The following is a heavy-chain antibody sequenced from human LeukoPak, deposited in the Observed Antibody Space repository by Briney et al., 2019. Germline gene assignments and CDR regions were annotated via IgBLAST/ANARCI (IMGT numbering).Heavy chain of an antibody. V-gene: IGHV1-24*01. CDR1: GYTLTELS. J-gene: IGHJ4*02. D-gene: IGHD6-13*01. CDR2: FDPEDGET. CDR3: ATRAVAAAGADY. Sequence: EASVKVSCTVSGYTLTELSMHWVRQAPGKGLEWRGGFDPEDGETIYAQKFQGRVTMTEDTSTDTAYMELSSLRSEDTAVYYCATRAVAAAGADYWGQGTLVTVSS.